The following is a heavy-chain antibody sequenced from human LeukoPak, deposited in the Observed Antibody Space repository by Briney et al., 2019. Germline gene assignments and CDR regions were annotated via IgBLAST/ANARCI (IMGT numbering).Heavy chain of an antibody. J-gene: IGHJ6*03. CDR2: ISYDESKK. CDR3: AKDRGVFPSRSYMDV. V-gene: IGHV3-30*04. CDR1: GVTLSIYA. D-gene: IGHD3-16*01. Sequence: GGSLRLSCAASGVTLSIYAMHWVRQPPGKGLGRVALISYDESKKNYAGSVKRRFTNSRDNSQNALYLQMNSLKDEDTAGYYCAKDRGVFPSRSYMDVWGKGTTVTVSS.